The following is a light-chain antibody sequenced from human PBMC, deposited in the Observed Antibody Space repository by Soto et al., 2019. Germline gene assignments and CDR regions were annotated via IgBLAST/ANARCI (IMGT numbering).Light chain of an antibody. J-gene: IGKJ1*01. CDR1: QSVSSSY. CDR3: QQYGSSRWT. CDR2: GAS. V-gene: IGKV3-20*01. Sequence: EIVLTQSPGTLSLSPGERATLSCRARQSVSSSYLAWYQQKPGQAPRLLIYGASSRATGIPARFSGSGSGTDFTLTISRLEPEDFAVYSCQQYGSSRWTFGQGTK.